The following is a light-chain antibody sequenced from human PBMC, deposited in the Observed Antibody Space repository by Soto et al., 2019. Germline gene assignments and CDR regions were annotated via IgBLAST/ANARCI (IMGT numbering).Light chain of an antibody. CDR3: QQYNSYPWT. J-gene: IGKJ1*01. CDR2: DAS. CDR1: QSISSW. V-gene: IGKV1-5*01. Sequence: DIQMTQSPSTLSASVGDRVTITCRASQSISSWLAWYQQKPGKAPKLLIYDASSLESGFPSRFSGSGSGTEFTRTISSLQPDEFATYYCQQYNSYPWTFGQGTKVEIK.